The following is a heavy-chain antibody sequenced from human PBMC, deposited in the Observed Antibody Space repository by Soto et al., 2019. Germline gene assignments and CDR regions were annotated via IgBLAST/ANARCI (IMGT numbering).Heavy chain of an antibody. V-gene: IGHV3-33*01. D-gene: IGHD3-10*01. CDR2: IWYDGSNK. Sequence: QVQLVESGGGVVQPGRSLRLSCAASGFTFSSYGMHWVRQAPGKGLEWVAVIWYDGSNKYYADSVKGRFTISRDNSKNTLYRQMTSLRAEDPAVYYCARHTARAMVRIYYGMDVWGQGTTVTVPS. J-gene: IGHJ6*02. CDR1: GFTFSSYG. CDR3: ARHTARAMVRIYYGMDV.